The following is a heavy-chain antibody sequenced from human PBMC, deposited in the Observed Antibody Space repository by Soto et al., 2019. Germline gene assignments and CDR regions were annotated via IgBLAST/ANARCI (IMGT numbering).Heavy chain of an antibody. D-gene: IGHD2-8*01. CDR1: GGSISSGGYS. J-gene: IGHJ5*02. CDR3: ARWWMYAPRFDP. Sequence: QLQLQESGSGLVKPSQTLSLTCAVSGGSISSGGYSWSWIRQPPGKGLEWIGYIYHSGSTYYIPSLNSRVSISVDRSKNQFSLKLSSVTATDTAVYYCARWWMYAPRFDPWRQGTLVTVSS. CDR2: IYHSGST. V-gene: IGHV4-30-2*01.